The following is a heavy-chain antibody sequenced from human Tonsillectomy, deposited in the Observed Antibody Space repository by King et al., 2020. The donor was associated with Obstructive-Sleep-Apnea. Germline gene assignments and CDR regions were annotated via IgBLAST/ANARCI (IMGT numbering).Heavy chain of an antibody. CDR3: VRETRGSGRTPAGDY. V-gene: IGHV3-30*04. CDR1: GFTFSSYA. D-gene: IGHD6-19*01. CDR2: ISYDGSNK. Sequence: VQLVESGGGVVQPGRSLRLPCAASGFTFSSYAMHWVRQAPGKGLEWVAVISYDGSNKYYADSVKGRFTISRDNSKNTLYLQMNSLRVEDTAVYYCVRETRGSGRTPAGDYWGQGTLVTVSS. J-gene: IGHJ4*02.